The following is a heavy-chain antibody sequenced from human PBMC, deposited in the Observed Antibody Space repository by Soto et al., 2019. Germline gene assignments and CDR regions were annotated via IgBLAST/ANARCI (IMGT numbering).Heavy chain of an antibody. J-gene: IGHJ4*02. Sequence: QVQLVQSGAEVRKPGSSVRVSCKASGGSFNRHTISWVRQAPGQGLEWMVGIIPIFGTANHAQKFQGRVTIIADDSTSTVYMELSRLRSDDTAIYYCARGWGYDSTDYYYAYWGQGTLVIVSS. D-gene: IGHD3-22*01. CDR3: ARGWGYDSTDYYYAY. CDR1: GGSFNRHT. V-gene: IGHV1-69*01. CDR2: IIPIFGTA.